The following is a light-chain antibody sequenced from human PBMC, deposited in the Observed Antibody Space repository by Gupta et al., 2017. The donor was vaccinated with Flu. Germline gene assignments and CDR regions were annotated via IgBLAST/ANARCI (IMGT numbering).Light chain of an antibody. Sequence: EIVLTQSPGPLSLSPGERATLSCRASQSVSNNYLDWYQQKPGQAPRLLIYGASNRATGIPDRFSGSGSGTDFTLTISSREQEDFAVYYCQQYGGSPPYTFGQGTKLEIK. CDR1: QSVSNNY. CDR3: QQYGGSPPYT. CDR2: GAS. J-gene: IGKJ2*01. V-gene: IGKV3-20*01.